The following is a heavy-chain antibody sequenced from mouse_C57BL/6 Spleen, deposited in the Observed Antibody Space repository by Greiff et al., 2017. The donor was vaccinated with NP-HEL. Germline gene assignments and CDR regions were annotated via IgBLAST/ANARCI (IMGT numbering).Heavy chain of an antibody. CDR3: ARSDYYYGSSYGYAMDY. Sequence: LVESGAELVRPGTSVKVSCKASGYAFTNYLIEWVKQRPGQGLEWIGVINPGSGGTNYNEKFKGKATLTADKSSSTAYMQLSSLTSEDSAVYFCARSDYYYGSSYGYAMDYWGQGTSVTVSS. V-gene: IGHV1-54*01. J-gene: IGHJ4*01. D-gene: IGHD1-1*01. CDR2: INPGSGGT. CDR1: GYAFTNYL.